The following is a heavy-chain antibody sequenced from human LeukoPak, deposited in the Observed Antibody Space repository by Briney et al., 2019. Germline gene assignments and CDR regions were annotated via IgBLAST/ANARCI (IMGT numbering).Heavy chain of an antibody. J-gene: IGHJ4*02. D-gene: IGHD3-22*01. CDR2: IYSDGGT. CDR3: AKEVDRHFDLKY. Sequence: GGSLRLSCVASGFTVSNSYMSWVRQAPGKGLEWVSVIYSDGGTFYSDSVKGRFTISRDTSNKILYLRMSSLRAEDTAVYYCAKEVDRHFDLKYWGQGALVTVSS. V-gene: IGHV3-53*01. CDR1: GFTVSNSY.